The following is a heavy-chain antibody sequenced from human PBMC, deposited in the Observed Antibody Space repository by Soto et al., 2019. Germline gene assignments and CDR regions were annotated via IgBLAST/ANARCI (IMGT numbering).Heavy chain of an antibody. CDR2: INHSGST. CDR1: GGSFSGYY. V-gene: IGHV4-34*01. CDR3: ADGRCSSTSCYGESHYHYGMDV. J-gene: IGHJ6*02. Sequence: SETLSLTCAVYGGSFSGYYWSWIRQPPGKGLEWIGEINHSGSTNYNPSLKSRITIKEDTSKNQYSLKLNSVTAADTAFFYCADGRCSSTSCYGESHYHYGMDVWGQGTTVTVSS. D-gene: IGHD2-2*01.